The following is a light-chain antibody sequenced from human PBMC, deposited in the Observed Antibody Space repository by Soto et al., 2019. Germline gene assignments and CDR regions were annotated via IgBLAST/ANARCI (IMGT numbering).Light chain of an antibody. Sequence: AIQMAQSPSSLSASVGDRVTITCRASQGIGNDVGWFQQKPGKAPKLLIYAAATLQSGVPSRFSGSRSGTELTLTISSLQPEDFATYYCLQDHNYPLTFGGGTKVEIK. CDR3: LQDHNYPLT. CDR1: QGIGND. J-gene: IGKJ4*01. CDR2: AAA. V-gene: IGKV1-6*02.